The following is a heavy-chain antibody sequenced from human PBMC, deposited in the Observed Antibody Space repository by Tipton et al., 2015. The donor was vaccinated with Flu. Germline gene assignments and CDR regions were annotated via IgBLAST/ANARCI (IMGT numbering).Heavy chain of an antibody. CDR2: ISYDGSNK. CDR3: AKRGYDFWSGSYRDYYYGMDV. D-gene: IGHD3-3*01. V-gene: IGHV3-30*18. J-gene: IGHJ6*02. Sequence: SLRLSCAASGFTFSSYGMHWVRQAPGKGLEWVAVISYDGSNKYYADSVKGRFTISRDNSKNTLYLQMNSLRAEDTAVYYCAKRGYDFWSGSYRDYYYGMDVWGQGTTVTVSS. CDR1: GFTFSSYG.